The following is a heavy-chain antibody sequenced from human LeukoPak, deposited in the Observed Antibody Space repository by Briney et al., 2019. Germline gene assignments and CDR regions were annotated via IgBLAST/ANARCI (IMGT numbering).Heavy chain of an antibody. J-gene: IGHJ6*02. Sequence: GGSLRLSCAASGFTFSSYWMSWVRQAPGKGLEWVANIKQDGSEKYYVDSVKGRFTISRDNAKNSLYLQMNSLRAEDAAVYYCARDHVAIGSNYYYYGMDVWGQGTTVTVSS. CDR3: ARDHVAIGSNYYYYGMDV. V-gene: IGHV3-7*01. CDR2: IKQDGSEK. D-gene: IGHD5-12*01. CDR1: GFTFSSYW.